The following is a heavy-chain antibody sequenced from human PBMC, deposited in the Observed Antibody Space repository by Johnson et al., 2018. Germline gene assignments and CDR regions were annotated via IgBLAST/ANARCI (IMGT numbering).Heavy chain of an antibody. V-gene: IGHV3-30*18. CDR2: ISYDGTTK. D-gene: IGHD1-26*01. Sequence: QVQLVQSGGGVVQPGRSLRLSCAASGFTFGTYGMHWVRQAPGKGLEWVAVISYDGTTKYYVDSGKGRFTVSRDNSENTLYLHMNSLRTEDTAVYYCAKDVLWGSYPRHFDHWGQGALVTVYS. J-gene: IGHJ4*02. CDR3: AKDVLWGSYPRHFDH. CDR1: GFTFGTYG.